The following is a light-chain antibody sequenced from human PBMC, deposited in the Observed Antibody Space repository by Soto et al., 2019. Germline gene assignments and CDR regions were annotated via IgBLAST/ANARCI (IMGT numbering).Light chain of an antibody. Sequence: QMTQSPSTLSVSVGDRATITCRASQSISSWLAWYQQKPGKAPKLLIYKASSLESGVPSRFSGSGSGTEITLTISSLQPDDFAPYYCQQYNSYSQTFGQGTKLEIK. V-gene: IGKV1-5*03. J-gene: IGKJ2*01. CDR1: QSISSW. CDR2: KAS. CDR3: QQYNSYSQT.